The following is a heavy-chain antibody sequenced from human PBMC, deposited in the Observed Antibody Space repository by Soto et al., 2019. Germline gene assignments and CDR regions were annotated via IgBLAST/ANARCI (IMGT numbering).Heavy chain of an antibody. D-gene: IGHD1-1*01. CDR2: VYDADGK. CDR3: ATWLQREHAYDV. Sequence: GGSLRLSCAVVGMTVSGKKYVAWVRQAPGKGLEWVSGVYDADGKYYADSVKGRFTTSRDSSKTIVYLEMNDLGPEDTAIYYCATWLQREHAYDVWGQGTTVTFSS. V-gene: IGHV3-53*01. CDR1: GMTVSGKKY. J-gene: IGHJ3*01.